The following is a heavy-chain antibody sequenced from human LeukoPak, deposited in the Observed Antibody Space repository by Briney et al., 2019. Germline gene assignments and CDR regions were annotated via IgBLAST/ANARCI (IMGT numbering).Heavy chain of an antibody. J-gene: IGHJ6*03. CDR1: GYTFTGYY. CDR3: ARGNRRRGSGSYYGDYYYYMDV. CDR2: INPNSDGT. Sequence: ASVKVSRKASGYTFTGYYMHWVRQAPGQGREWMGWINPNSDGTNYAQKFQGRVTMTRDTSTSTAYMELSRLRCDDTAVYYCARGNRRRGSGSYYGDYYYYMDVWGKGTTVTISS. D-gene: IGHD3-10*01. V-gene: IGHV1-2*02.